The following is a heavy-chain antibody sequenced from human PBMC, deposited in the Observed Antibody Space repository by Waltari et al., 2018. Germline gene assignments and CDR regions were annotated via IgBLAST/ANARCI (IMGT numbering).Heavy chain of an antibody. Sequence: QVQLQESGPGLVKPSETLSLTCAVSGYSISSGYYWGWIRQPPGKGLEWIGSIYHSGSTYYNPSLKSLVTISVDTSKNQFSLKLSSVTAADTAVYYCARSLRFFPYYMDVWGKGTTVTVSS. CDR2: IYHSGST. D-gene: IGHD3-3*01. CDR1: GYSISSGYY. J-gene: IGHJ6*03. CDR3: ARSLRFFPYYMDV. V-gene: IGHV4-38-2*01.